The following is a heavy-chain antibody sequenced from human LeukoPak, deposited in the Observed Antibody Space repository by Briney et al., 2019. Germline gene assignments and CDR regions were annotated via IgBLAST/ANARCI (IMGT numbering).Heavy chain of an antibody. Sequence: PGGSLRLSCAASGFTFSSYWMTWVRQAPGKGLEWVANINQDGGEKYYVDSVKGRFTISRDNAKNSLYLQMNSLRAEGTAVYYCTRAGLLWFGESKSDYWGQGTLVTVSS. J-gene: IGHJ4*02. CDR3: TRAGLLWFGESKSDY. CDR1: GFTFSSYW. D-gene: IGHD3-10*01. V-gene: IGHV3-7*01. CDR2: INQDGGEK.